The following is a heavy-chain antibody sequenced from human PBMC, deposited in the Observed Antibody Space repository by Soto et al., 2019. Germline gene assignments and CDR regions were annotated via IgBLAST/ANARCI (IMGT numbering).Heavy chain of an antibody. CDR3: ARDQEVRGFSYYYYGMDV. CDR2: ISYDGSNK. Sequence: QVQLVESGGGVVQPGRSLRLSCAASGFTFSSYAMHWVRQAPGKGLEWVAVISYDGSNKYYADSVKGRFTISRDNSKNTLYLQMNSLRAEDTAVYYCARDQEVRGFSYYYYGMDVWGQGTTVTVS. J-gene: IGHJ6*02. D-gene: IGHD3-10*01. CDR1: GFTFSSYA. V-gene: IGHV3-30-3*01.